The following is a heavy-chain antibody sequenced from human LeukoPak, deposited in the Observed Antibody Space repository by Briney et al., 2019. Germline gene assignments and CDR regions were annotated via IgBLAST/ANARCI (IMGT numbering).Heavy chain of an antibody. CDR2: FDPEDGEI. CDR1: GYTLSDVS. V-gene: IGHV1-24*01. J-gene: IGHJ4*02. Sequence: ASVKVSCKVFGYTLSDVSIHWVVQAPGKGLEWMGGFDPEDGEIIYAQNFQDRVTLTEDASTGTAYMELSSLTSEDTAVYYCARVATNSGWYFGYWGQGSLVTVSS. D-gene: IGHD6-19*01. CDR3: ARVATNSGWYFGY.